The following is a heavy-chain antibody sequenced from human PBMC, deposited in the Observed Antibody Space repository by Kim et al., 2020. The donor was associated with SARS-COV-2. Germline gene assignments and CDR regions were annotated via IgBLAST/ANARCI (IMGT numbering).Heavy chain of an antibody. Sequence: ASVKVSCTASGYTFTTYDINWVRQATGQGLEWMGWMNPNSGNTGYAQKFQGRVTMTRDTSISTAYMELSSLRSEDTAVYYCAIRRPKGVRGVNSGMDVWGQGTTVTVSS. J-gene: IGHJ6*02. D-gene: IGHD3-10*01. CDR1: GYTFTTYD. CDR3: AIRRPKGVRGVNSGMDV. CDR2: MNPNSGNT. V-gene: IGHV1-8*01.